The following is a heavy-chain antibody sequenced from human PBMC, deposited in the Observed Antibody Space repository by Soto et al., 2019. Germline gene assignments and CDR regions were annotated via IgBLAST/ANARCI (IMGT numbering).Heavy chain of an antibody. CDR2: VSPKSGGT. CDR3: ARPPGYISDWYYFDL. CDR1: GYTFTGYY. D-gene: IGHD6-19*01. Sequence: ASVKVSCKASGYTFTGYYMHWVRQAPGQGFEWMGRVSPKSGGTNYAQKFQGRVTMTWDTSLNTAYMELSSLISEDTAVYYCARPPGYISDWYYFDLWGQGTLVTVSS. V-gene: IGHV1-2*02. J-gene: IGHJ4*02.